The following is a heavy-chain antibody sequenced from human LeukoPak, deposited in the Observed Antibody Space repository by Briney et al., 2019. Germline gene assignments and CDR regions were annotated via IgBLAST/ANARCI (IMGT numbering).Heavy chain of an antibody. J-gene: IGHJ4*02. V-gene: IGHV3-11*01. CDR1: GFTFSDYY. Sequence: NAGGSLRLSCAASGFTFSDYYLSWIRQAPGKGLEWVSYIKSGASTIYYADSVKGRFTISRDDAKNSLYLEMNSLRVEDTAVYYCARDRRDGDNRFDHWGQGTLVTVSS. CDR3: ARDRRDGDNRFDH. CDR2: IKSGASTI. D-gene: IGHD5-24*01.